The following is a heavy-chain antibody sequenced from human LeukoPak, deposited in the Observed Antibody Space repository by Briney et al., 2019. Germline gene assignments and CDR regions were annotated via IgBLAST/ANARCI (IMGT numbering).Heavy chain of an antibody. Sequence: ASVKVSCKASGYIFTGYCIHWVRQAPGQGLEWMGIINPSGGTTSYAQKFQGRVTMTRDTSTSTVYMELTSLRSEDTAVYYCARVYYDSSGLEGWGQGTLVTVSS. J-gene: IGHJ4*02. CDR2: INPSGGTT. V-gene: IGHV1-46*01. CDR3: ARVYYDSSGLEG. CDR1: GYIFTGYC. D-gene: IGHD3-22*01.